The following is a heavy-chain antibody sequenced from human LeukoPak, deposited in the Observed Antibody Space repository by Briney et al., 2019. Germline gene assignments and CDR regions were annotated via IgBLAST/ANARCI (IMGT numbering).Heavy chain of an antibody. CDR3: ARGIVVVPAALFTDYMDV. Sequence: GGSLRLSCAASGFTFSTYSMNWVRQAPGKGPEWVSSISSSSSIYYADSVKGRFTISKDNAKNSLYLQMNSLRAEDTAVYYCARGIVVVPAALFTDYMDVWGKGTTVTVSS. CDR1: GFTFSTYS. J-gene: IGHJ6*03. D-gene: IGHD2-2*01. V-gene: IGHV3-21*01. CDR2: ISSSSSI.